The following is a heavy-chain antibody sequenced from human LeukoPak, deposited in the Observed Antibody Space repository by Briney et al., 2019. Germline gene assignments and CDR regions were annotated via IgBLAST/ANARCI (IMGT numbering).Heavy chain of an antibody. CDR2: IYTSGST. Sequence: PSETLSLTCTVSGGSISSYYWSWIRQPAGKGLEWIGRIYTSGSTNYNPSLKSRVTMSVDPSKNQFSLKLSSVTAADTAVYYCARVPKYCSSTSCYLCMDVWGKGTTVTVSS. CDR3: ARVPKYCSSTSCYLCMDV. D-gene: IGHD2-2*01. J-gene: IGHJ6*03. V-gene: IGHV4-4*07. CDR1: GGSISSYY.